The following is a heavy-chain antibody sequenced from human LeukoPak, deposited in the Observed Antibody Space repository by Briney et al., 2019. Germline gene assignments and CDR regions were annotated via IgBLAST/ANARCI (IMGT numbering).Heavy chain of an antibody. Sequence: GGSLRLSCAASGFTFSNYEMNWVRQAPGKGLEWVSYISSSGSTIYYADSVKGRFTISRDNAKNSLYLQMNSLRAEDTAVYYCARDSSGWYYFDYWGQGTLVTVSS. J-gene: IGHJ4*02. V-gene: IGHV3-48*03. D-gene: IGHD6-19*01. CDR1: GFTFSNYE. CDR2: ISSSGSTI. CDR3: ARDSSGWYYFDY.